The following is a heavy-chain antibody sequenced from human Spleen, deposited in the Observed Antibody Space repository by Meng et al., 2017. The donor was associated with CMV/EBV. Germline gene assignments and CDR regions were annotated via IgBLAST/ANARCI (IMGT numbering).Heavy chain of an antibody. J-gene: IGHJ5*02. D-gene: IGHD4-17*01. CDR1: GGTFSSYT. V-gene: IGHV1-69*02. CDR3: ASLPTPGVQDYGDYVRRKNWFDP. Sequence: SVKVSCKASGGTFSSYTISWVRQAPGQGLEWMGRIIPILGIANYAQKFQGRVTITADKSTSTAYMELSSRRSEDTAVYYCASLPTPGVQDYGDYVRRKNWFDPWGQGTLVTVSS. CDR2: IIPILGIA.